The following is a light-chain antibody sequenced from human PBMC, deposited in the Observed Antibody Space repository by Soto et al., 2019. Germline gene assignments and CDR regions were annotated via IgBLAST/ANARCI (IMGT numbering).Light chain of an antibody. CDR3: AAWDDSLNGVV. J-gene: IGLJ2*01. V-gene: IGLV1-44*01. CDR2: SYN. CDR1: SSNIGGNT. Sequence: QAVVTQPPSASGTPGQGVTISCSGGSSNIGGNTVNWYQQLPGTAPKLLVYSYNQRPSGVPDRFSGSKSGTSASLAISGLRSEDEADYYCAAWDDSLNGVVFGGGTQLTVL.